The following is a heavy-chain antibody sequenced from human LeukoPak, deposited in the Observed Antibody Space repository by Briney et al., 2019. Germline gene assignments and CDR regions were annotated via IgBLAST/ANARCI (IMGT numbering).Heavy chain of an antibody. J-gene: IGHJ5*02. D-gene: IGHD2-15*01. V-gene: IGHV1-46*01. CDR2: ITPSGGST. CDR1: GYTFTSYY. CDR3: ARDLGDQYCSGGSCHNWFDP. Sequence: GASVKVSCKASGYTFTSYYMHWVRQAPGQGLEWMGIITPSGGSTSYAQKFQGRVTMTRDMSTSTVYMELSSLRSEDTAVYYCARDLGDQYCSGGSCHNWFDPWGQGTLVTVSS.